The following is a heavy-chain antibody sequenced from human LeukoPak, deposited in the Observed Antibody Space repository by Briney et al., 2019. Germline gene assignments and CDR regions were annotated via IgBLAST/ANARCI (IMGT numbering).Heavy chain of an antibody. CDR3: ARGGPRDY. V-gene: IGHV3-23*01. D-gene: IGHD6-25*01. CDR2: ISNNGGYT. Sequence: GGSLRLSCAASGFTFSSSAMSWVRQAPGKGLEWVSAISNNGGYTYYADSVQGRFTISRDNSKSTLCLQMNSLRAEDTAVYYCARGGPRDYWGQGTLVTVSS. J-gene: IGHJ4*02. CDR1: GFTFSSSA.